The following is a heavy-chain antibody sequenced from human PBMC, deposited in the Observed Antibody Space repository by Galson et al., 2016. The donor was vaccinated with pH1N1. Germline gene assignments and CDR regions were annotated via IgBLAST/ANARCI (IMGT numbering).Heavy chain of an antibody. Sequence: SVKVSCKASGGTFRSYAISWVRQAPGQGLEWMGGIIPVFGTTNYAQKFQGRVTLTTDESTSTAFMELKSLRSDDTALYFCARAEGEWIALPWVSRGQGTLVIVSS. CDR3: ARAEGEWIALPWVS. D-gene: IGHD3-16*01. V-gene: IGHV1-69*05. CDR2: IIPVFGTT. CDR1: GGTFRSYA. J-gene: IGHJ4*02.